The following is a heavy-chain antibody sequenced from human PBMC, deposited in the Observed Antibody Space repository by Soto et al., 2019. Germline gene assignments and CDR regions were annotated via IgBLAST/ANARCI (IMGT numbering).Heavy chain of an antibody. CDR2: IIPILGIA. J-gene: IGHJ3*02. V-gene: IGHV1-69*02. Sequence: QVQLVQSGAEVKKPGSSVKVSCKASGGTFSSYTISWVRQAPGQGLEWMGRIIPILGIANYAQKFQGRVTITADKSTSTAYMELSSLRSEDTAVYYCERGGDCSGGSCLDAFDIWGQGTMVTVSS. CDR1: GGTFSSYT. CDR3: ERGGDCSGGSCLDAFDI. D-gene: IGHD2-15*01.